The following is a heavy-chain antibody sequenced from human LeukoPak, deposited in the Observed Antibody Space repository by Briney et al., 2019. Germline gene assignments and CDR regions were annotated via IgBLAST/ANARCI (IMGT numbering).Heavy chain of an antibody. D-gene: IGHD3-22*01. CDR1: GDSISSGGYY. V-gene: IGHV4-31*03. Sequence: SQTLSLTCTVSGDSISSGGYYWSWIRQHPGKGLEWIGYIYYSGSTYYNPSLKSRVTISVDTSKNQFSLKLSSVTAADTAVYYCARDRIVVITTSSYFDYWGQGTLVTVSS. CDR3: ARDRIVVITTSSYFDY. J-gene: IGHJ4*02. CDR2: IYYSGST.